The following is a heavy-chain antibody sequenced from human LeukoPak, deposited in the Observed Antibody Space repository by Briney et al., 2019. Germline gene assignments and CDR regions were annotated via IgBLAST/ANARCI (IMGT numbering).Heavy chain of an antibody. CDR2: MYYSGST. D-gene: IGHD1-26*01. V-gene: IGHV4-59*01. Sequence: PSETLSLTCTVSGGSISSYYWSWIRQPPGKGLEWIGYMYYSGSTNYNPSLKSRVTISVDTSKNQSSLKLSSVTAADTAVYYCASLYSGSYDTGSFDYFNYWGQGTLVTVSS. CDR1: GGSISSYY. J-gene: IGHJ4*02. CDR3: ASLYSGSYDTGSFDYFNY.